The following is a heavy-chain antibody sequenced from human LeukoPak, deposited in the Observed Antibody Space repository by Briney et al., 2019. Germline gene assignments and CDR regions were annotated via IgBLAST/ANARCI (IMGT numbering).Heavy chain of an antibody. Sequence: GGSLRLSCAASGFTFSSYAMHWVRQAPGKGLEWVAVISYDGSNKYYADSVKGRFTISRDNSKNTLYLQMNSLRAEDTAVYYCARELILTGYYPDYWGQGTLVTISS. CDR1: GFTFSSYA. J-gene: IGHJ4*02. CDR2: ISYDGSNK. D-gene: IGHD3-9*01. CDR3: ARELILTGYYPDY. V-gene: IGHV3-30*04.